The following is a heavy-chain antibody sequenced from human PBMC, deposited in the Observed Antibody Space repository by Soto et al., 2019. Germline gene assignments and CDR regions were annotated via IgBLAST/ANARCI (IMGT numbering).Heavy chain of an antibody. J-gene: IGHJ4*02. CDR2: VKSDGSST. CDR1: GFTLSNYW. D-gene: IGHD1-1*01. V-gene: IGHV3-74*01. CDR3: ARDNWNSY. Sequence: PGWFLRLSCAASGFTLSNYWMHWVRQGPGKGLVWVARVKSDGSSTSYADSVKGRFTISRDNAKNTLYLQMNSLRVEDTAVYYCARDNWNSYWGQGTLVTVS.